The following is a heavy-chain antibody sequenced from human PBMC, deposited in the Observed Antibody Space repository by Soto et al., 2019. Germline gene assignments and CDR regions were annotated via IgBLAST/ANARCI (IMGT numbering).Heavy chain of an antibody. CDR3: ARGRVPAAPWGAGFDP. J-gene: IGHJ5*02. Sequence: GGSLRLSCAASGFTFSSYSMNWVRQAPGKGLEWVSSISSSSSYIYYADSVKGRFTISRDNAKNSLYLQMNSLRAEDTAVYYCARGRVPAAPWGAGFDPWGQGTLVTVSS. D-gene: IGHD2-2*01. CDR1: GFTFSSYS. V-gene: IGHV3-21*01. CDR2: ISSSSSYI.